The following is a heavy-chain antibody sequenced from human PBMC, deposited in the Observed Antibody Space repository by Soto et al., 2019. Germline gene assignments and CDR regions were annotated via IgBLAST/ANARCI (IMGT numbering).Heavy chain of an antibody. CDR1: GFTFGDYA. Sequence: PGGSLRLSCTASGFTFGDYAMSWFRQAPGKGLEWVGFIRSKAYGGTTEYAASVKGRFTISRDDSKSIAYLQMNSLKTEDTAVYYCTRALDYDFWSGLAYWGQGTLVTVSS. CDR2: IRSKAYGGTT. CDR3: TRALDYDFWSGLAY. V-gene: IGHV3-49*03. J-gene: IGHJ4*02. D-gene: IGHD3-3*01.